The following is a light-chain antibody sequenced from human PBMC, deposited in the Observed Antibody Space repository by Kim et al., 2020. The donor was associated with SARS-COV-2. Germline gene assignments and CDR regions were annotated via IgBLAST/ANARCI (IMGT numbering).Light chain of an antibody. CDR2: GAA. CDR1: PSVSSN. J-gene: IGKJ5*01. V-gene: IGKV3-15*01. CDR3: QQYNIWPIT. Sequence: VSPGERATRSCRASPSVSSNLAWYQQKPGQAPRLLIYGAATRATGIPARFSGSGSGTEFTLTISSLQSEDFAVYYCQQYNIWPITFGQGTRLEIK.